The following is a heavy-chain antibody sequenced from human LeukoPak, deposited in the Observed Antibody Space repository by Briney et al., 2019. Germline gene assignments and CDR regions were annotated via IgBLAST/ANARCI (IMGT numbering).Heavy chain of an antibody. J-gene: IGHJ4*02. CDR2: ISGSGGST. V-gene: IGHV3-23*01. CDR1: GFPFSSYA. D-gene: IGHD3-9*01. CDR3: AKDLDFLTATFDY. Sequence: GSLSLSCAASGFPFSSYAMSWVRQAPGKGLEWVSAISGSGGSTYYADSVKGRFTISRDNSKNTLYLQMNSLRAEDTAVYYCAKDLDFLTATFDYWGQGTLVTVSS.